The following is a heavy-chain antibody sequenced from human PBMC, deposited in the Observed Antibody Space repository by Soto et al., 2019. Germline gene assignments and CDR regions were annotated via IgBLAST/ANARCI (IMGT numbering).Heavy chain of an antibody. J-gene: IGHJ4*02. V-gene: IGHV4-39*01. Sequence: SETLSRTCTVTGDSISSRSYYWGWNRQPPGKELERIGSIYYSGSTYNNPSLRSRVSRSIDTSKDQFSLKLKSVTAADTALYFCARQRTSVVTQAYFDVWGTGSLVTVSS. CDR1: GDSISSRSYY. CDR3: ARQRTSVVTQAYFDV. D-gene: IGHD2-21*02. CDR2: IYYSGST.